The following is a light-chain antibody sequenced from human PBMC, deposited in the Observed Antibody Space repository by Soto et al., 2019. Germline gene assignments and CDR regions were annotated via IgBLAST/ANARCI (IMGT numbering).Light chain of an antibody. Sequence: EIVMTQSPATLSVSPGEGVTLSCRASQSVSSKLAWYQQKPGQSPRLLIYDASTRATGIPARFSGRGSGTEFTLTISSLQPEDIAVYYCQQYNNWPPFTFGQGTRLEI. J-gene: IGKJ5*01. V-gene: IGKV3-15*01. CDR3: QQYNNWPPFT. CDR1: QSVSSK. CDR2: DAS.